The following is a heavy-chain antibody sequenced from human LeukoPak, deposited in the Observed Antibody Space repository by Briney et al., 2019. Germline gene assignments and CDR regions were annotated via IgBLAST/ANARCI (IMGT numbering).Heavy chain of an antibody. CDR2: ISSSSSYI. CDR1: GFTFSSYS. CDR3: ARDSGYDILTGYIIFDY. Sequence: GGSLRLSCAASGFTFSSYSINWVRQAPGKGLEWVSSISSSSSYIYYADSVKGRFTISRDNAKNSLYLQMNSLRAEDTAVYYCARDSGYDILTGYIIFDYWGQGTLVTVSS. J-gene: IGHJ4*02. D-gene: IGHD3-9*01. V-gene: IGHV3-21*04.